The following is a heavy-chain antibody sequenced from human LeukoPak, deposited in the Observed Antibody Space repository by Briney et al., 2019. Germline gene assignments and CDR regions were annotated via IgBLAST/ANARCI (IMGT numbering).Heavy chain of an antibody. CDR3: ARRGYSGYGEFDY. Sequence: PSETLSLTCTVSGGSISSYYWSWIRQPPGKGLEWIGYIYYSGSTNYNPSLKSRVTISVDTSKNQFSLKLSSVTAADTAVYYCARRGYSGYGEFDYWGQGTLATVPS. CDR2: IYYSGST. V-gene: IGHV4-59*08. CDR1: GGSISSYY. D-gene: IGHD5-12*01. J-gene: IGHJ4*02.